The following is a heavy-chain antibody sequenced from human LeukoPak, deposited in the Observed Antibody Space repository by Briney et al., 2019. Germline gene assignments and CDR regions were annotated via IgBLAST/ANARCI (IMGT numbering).Heavy chain of an antibody. J-gene: IGHJ4*02. CDR3: ARDLNDSSGNDY. V-gene: IGHV3-74*01. CDR1: GFTFSSYW. D-gene: IGHD3-22*01. Sequence: WGSLRLSCAASGFTFSSYWMHWVRQAPGKGLVCVSRINSDGSSTSYADSVKGRFTISRDNAKNTLYLQMNSLRAEDTAVYYCARDLNDSSGNDYWGQGTLVTVSS. CDR2: INSDGSST.